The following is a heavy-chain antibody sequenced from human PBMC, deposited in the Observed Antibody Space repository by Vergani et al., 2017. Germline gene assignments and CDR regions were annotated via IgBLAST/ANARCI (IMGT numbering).Heavy chain of an antibody. V-gene: IGHV2-5*02. Sequence: QITLKESGPTLVKPTQTLTLTCTFSGFSLNTSGVGVGWIRQPPGKALEGLALIYWDDDKRSSTSLKTRLTITKDTSKNQVVLTMTNMDPVDTATYYCAHAKMWSDFDYWGQGTLVTVSS. J-gene: IGHJ4*02. CDR3: AHAKMWSDFDY. CDR1: GFSLNTSGVG. CDR2: IYWDDDK. D-gene: IGHD2-21*01.